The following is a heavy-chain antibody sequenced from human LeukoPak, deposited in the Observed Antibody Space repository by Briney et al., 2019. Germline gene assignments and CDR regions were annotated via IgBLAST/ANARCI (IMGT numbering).Heavy chain of an antibody. CDR2: ISSSSSYI. V-gene: IGHV3-21*01. CDR3: ARRYCSGGSCHPPDY. CDR1: GFTFSSYS. D-gene: IGHD2-15*01. J-gene: IGHJ4*02. Sequence: KAGGSLRLSCAASGFTFSSYSMNWVRQALGKGLEWVSSISSSSSYIYYADSVKGRFTISRDNAKNSLYLQMNSLRAEDTAVYYCARRYCSGGSCHPPDYWGQGTLVTVSS.